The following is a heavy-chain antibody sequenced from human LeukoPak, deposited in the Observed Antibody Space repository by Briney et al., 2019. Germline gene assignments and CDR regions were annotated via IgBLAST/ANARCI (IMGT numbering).Heavy chain of an antibody. V-gene: IGHV3-30*04. Sequence: GGSLRLSCAASGFTFSSYAMHWVRQAPGKGLEWVAVISYDGSNKYYADSVKGRFTISRDNSKNTLYLQMNSLRAEDTAVYYCARAGYGDNGYYYYYMDVWGKGTTVTISS. J-gene: IGHJ6*03. CDR2: ISYDGSNK. CDR3: ARAGYGDNGYYYYYMDV. CDR1: GFTFSSYA. D-gene: IGHD4-17*01.